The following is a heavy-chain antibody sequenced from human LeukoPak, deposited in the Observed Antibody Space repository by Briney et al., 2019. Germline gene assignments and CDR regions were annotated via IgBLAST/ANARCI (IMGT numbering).Heavy chain of an antibody. CDR1: GFTFSSYS. D-gene: IGHD3-10*01. J-gene: IGHJ4*02. V-gene: IGHV3-23*01. CDR3: SRAAMVRGVDYFDY. CDR2: ISGSDDST. Sequence: GGSLRLSCAASGFTFSSYSMAWVRQAPGKGLEWVSIISGSDDSTYFADSVKGRFTISRDNSKNTLFLQMNSLRAEDTAVYYCSRAAMVRGVDYFDYWGQGPLVTVSS.